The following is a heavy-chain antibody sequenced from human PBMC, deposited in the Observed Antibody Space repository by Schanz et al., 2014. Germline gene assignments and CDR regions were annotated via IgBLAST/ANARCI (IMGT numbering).Heavy chain of an antibody. V-gene: IGHV3-23*01. Sequence: EMQLLESGGGLAQPGGSLRLSCAASGFSFSNYALVWVRQPPGKGLEWISGISGFGTGAYYADSVKGRFTISRDNANNSLFLRMNSLRAEDTAVYYCARPSDSSWYMDVWGKGTTVTVSS. CDR3: ARPSDSSWYMDV. D-gene: IGHD2-21*02. CDR2: ISGFGTGA. J-gene: IGHJ6*03. CDR1: GFSFSNYA.